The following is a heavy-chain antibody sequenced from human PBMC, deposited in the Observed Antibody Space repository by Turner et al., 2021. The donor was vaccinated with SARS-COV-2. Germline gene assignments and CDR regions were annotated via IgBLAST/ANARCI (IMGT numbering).Heavy chain of an antibody. CDR1: GGSINDYY. CDR2: IYSSGRT. V-gene: IGHV4-59*01. CDR3: ARRGSFMALEF. D-gene: IGHD3-10*01. Sequence: QVHLQESGPGLVKPSETLSLTCNVSGGSINDYYWLWIRQPPGKGLEWIGFIYSSGRTYYSPSLKSRVTMSVDTSKKQFSLNLNSVTAADTAVYYCARRGSFMALEFWGQGILVTVSS. J-gene: IGHJ4*02.